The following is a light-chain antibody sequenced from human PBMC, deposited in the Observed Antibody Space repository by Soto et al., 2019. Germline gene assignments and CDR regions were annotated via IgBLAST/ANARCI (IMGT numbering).Light chain of an antibody. CDR1: QSVSSY. V-gene: IGKV3-11*01. Sequence: EIVLTQSPATLSLSPGERATLSCRASQSVSSYLAWYQQKPGQAPRLLIYDASNRATGIPARFSGSRSGTDFTLTISSLKPEDFAVYYCQQRSNWPPVFTFGPGTKVDIK. J-gene: IGKJ3*01. CDR3: QQRSNWPPVFT. CDR2: DAS.